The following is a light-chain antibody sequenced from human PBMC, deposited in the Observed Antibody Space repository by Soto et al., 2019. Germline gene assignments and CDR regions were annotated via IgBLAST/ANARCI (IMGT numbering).Light chain of an antibody. CDR1: QSVSSY. J-gene: IGKJ2*01. Sequence: EIVLTQSPATLSLSPGERATLSCRASQSVSSYLAWYQQKPGQAPRLLIYDASNRATGIPARFSGSGSGTDLTLTISSLEPEVFAVYYCQQRSNWPRNTFGQGTKLEIK. CDR2: DAS. V-gene: IGKV3-11*01. CDR3: QQRSNWPRNT.